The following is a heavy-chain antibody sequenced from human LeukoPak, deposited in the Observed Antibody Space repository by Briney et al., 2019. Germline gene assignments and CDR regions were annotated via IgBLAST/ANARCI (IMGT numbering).Heavy chain of an antibody. CDR3: ARKALDYYDSSGYLDY. D-gene: IGHD3-22*01. CDR1: GFTFSAYW. J-gene: IGHJ4*02. Sequence: GGSLRLSCAASGFTFSAYWMHWVRQAPGKGLVWVSRIHSDGSSTSYADSVKGRFTISRDNAKNTLYLQMNSLRAEDTAVYYCARKALDYYDSSGYLDYWGRGTLVTVSS. CDR2: IHSDGSST. V-gene: IGHV3-74*01.